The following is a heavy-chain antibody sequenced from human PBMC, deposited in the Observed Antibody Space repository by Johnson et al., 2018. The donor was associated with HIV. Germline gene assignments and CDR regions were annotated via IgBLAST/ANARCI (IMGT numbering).Heavy chain of an antibody. CDR2: INSAGSST. CDR1: GFTFSSYW. CDR3: AKDIASGYTNGGTLDI. V-gene: IGHV3-74*01. J-gene: IGHJ3*02. Sequence: VQLVESGGGLVQPGGSLRLSCAASGFTFSSYWMHWVRQAPGKGLVWVSRINSAGSSTNYADSVTGRLPISRDNAKNPRYLQMNSLRAEDKAVYYCAKDIASGYTNGGTLDIWGQGTMVTVSS. D-gene: IGHD6-19*01.